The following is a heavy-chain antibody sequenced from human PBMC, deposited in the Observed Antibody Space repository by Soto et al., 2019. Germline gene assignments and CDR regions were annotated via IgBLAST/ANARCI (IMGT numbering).Heavy chain of an antibody. CDR2: IIPIFGTA. V-gene: IGHV1-69*06. Sequence: SVKVSCKASGGTFSSYAISWVRQAPGQGLEWMGGIIPIFGTANYAQKFQGRVTITADKSTSTAYMELSSLRSEDTAVYYCARIAVAGGGFDYWGQGXLVTVYS. D-gene: IGHD6-19*01. CDR1: GGTFSSYA. J-gene: IGHJ4*02. CDR3: ARIAVAGGGFDY.